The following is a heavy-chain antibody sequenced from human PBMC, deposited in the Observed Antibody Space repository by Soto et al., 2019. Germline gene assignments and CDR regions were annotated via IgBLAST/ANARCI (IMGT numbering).Heavy chain of an antibody. CDR3: ERRGSRSWYVVITEPPYYFDY. D-gene: IGHD6-13*01. CDR1: GGSISSGGYY. Sequence: SETLSLTCTVSGGSISSGGYYWSWIRQHPGKGLEWIGYIYYSGSTYYNPSLKSRVTISVDTSKNQFSLKLSSVTAADTAVYYCERRGSRSWYVVITEPPYYFDYWGQGILVTVS. CDR2: IYYSGST. J-gene: IGHJ4*02. V-gene: IGHV4-31*03.